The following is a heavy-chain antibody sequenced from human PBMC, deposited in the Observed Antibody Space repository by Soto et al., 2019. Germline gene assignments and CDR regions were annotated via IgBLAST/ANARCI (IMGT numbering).Heavy chain of an antibody. CDR3: ARDRDTAMVDGAFDM. J-gene: IGHJ3*02. D-gene: IGHD5-18*01. V-gene: IGHV3-33*01. CDR1: GFTFSDYG. CDR2: ILDDGSNK. Sequence: QVQLVESGGGVVQPGRSLRLSCAASGFTFSDYGMHWVRQAPGKGLEWVAGILDDGSNKYYADSVKGRFTISRDNSKNTLYVQMNGLRAEDTAVYYCARDRDTAMVDGAFDMWGQGTMVIVSS.